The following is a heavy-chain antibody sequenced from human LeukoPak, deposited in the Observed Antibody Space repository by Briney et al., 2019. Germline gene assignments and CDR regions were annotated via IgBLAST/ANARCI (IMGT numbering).Heavy chain of an antibody. J-gene: IGHJ4*02. V-gene: IGHV3-66*01. Sequence: GQPLRLSCAVSGFTVSSNYMSWVRQVPGKGLEWVSVIYSDGTISYADSVKGRFTISRDNSENTLYLQMNSLRVEDTAVYYCAREVGGGASGQWGQGTLVTVSS. CDR2: IYSDGTI. CDR3: AREVGGGASGQ. CDR1: GFTVSSNY. D-gene: IGHD3-16*01.